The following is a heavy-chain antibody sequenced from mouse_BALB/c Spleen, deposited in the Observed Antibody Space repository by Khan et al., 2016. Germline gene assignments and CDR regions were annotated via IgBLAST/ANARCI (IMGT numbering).Heavy chain of an antibody. CDR1: GFPITSGYY. V-gene: IGHV12-3*02. CDR3: AGDRWGYWYFDV. CDR2: ITHSGET. J-gene: IGHJ1*01. Sequence: VQLQESGPGLVKPSQSLFLACSITGFPITSGYYWIWFRQSPGKPLEWMGYITHSGETFYNPSLQSPISITRETSKNQFFLQLNSVTTEDTAMYYSAGDRWGYWYFDVWGAGTTVTVSS.